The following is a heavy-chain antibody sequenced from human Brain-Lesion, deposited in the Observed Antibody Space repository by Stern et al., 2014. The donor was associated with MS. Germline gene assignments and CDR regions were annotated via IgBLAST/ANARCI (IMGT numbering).Heavy chain of an antibody. CDR2: VRSNQNYI. Sequence: EVQLVESGGGLVKPGGPLRLSCAASGFTFSSSSMLWVRQAPGKGLEWVSCVRSNQNYINYADSVKGRFTLSRENARNSLYLQMNSLRVEDTAVYYCATVSPYPRSWYPFFDNWGQGTRVTVSS. D-gene: IGHD6-13*01. CDR3: ATVSPYPRSWYPFFDN. J-gene: IGHJ4*02. V-gene: IGHV3-21*02. CDR1: GFTFSSSS.